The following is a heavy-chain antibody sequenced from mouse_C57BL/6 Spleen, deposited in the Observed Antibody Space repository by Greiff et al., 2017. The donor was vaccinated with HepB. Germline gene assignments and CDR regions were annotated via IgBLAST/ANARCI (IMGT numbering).Heavy chain of an antibody. D-gene: IGHD4-1*01. Sequence: EVKLMESGGDLVKPGGSLKLSCAASGFTFSSYGMSWVRQTPDKRLEWVATISSGGSTIYYADTVKGRFTISRDNAKNTLFLQMTSLRSEDTAMYYCARDWDWYFDVWGTGTTVTASS. CDR2: ISSGGSTI. CDR3: ARDWDWYFDV. V-gene: IGHV5-6*01. J-gene: IGHJ1*03. CDR1: GFTFSSYG.